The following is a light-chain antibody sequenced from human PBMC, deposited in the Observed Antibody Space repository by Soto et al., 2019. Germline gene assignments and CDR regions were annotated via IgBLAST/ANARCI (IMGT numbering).Light chain of an antibody. J-gene: IGKJ5*01. CDR2: GAF. V-gene: IGKV3D-15*01. Sequence: EVVMTQSPANLSVSPGVGATLSCWASQPVSDKLAWYQQKPGQAPRLLIYGAFNRATGIPDRFSGSGSGTDFTLTISSLQSEDFAVYYCQQYNNWPQITFGQGTRLEIK. CDR1: QPVSDK. CDR3: QQYNNWPQIT.